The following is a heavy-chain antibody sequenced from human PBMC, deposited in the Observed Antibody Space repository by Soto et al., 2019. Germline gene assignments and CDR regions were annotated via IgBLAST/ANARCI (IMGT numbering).Heavy chain of an antibody. CDR2: IIPIFGTA. CDR1: GGTFSSYA. J-gene: IGHJ3*02. D-gene: IGHD6-13*01. Sequence: ASVKVSCKASGGTFSSYAISWVRQAPGQGLEWMGGIIPIFGTANYAQKYQGRVTITADESTSTAYMELSSLRSEDTAVYYCAALAAAGIRGSAFDIWGQGTMVTVSS. CDR3: AALAAAGIRGSAFDI. V-gene: IGHV1-69*13.